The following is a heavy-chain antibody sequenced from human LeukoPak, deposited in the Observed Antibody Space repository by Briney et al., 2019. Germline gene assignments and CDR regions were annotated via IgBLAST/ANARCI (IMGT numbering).Heavy chain of an antibody. CDR2: INRSGST. J-gene: IGHJ6*02. CDR3: ARGTDYIGTYYYYGMDV. D-gene: IGHD4-11*01. CDR1: GGSISSGGYY. Sequence: SETLSLTCTVSGGSISSGGYYWSWIRQPPGKGLEWIGEINRSGSTNYNPSLKSRVTISVDTSKNQFSLKLSSVTAADTAVYYCARGTDYIGTYYYYGMDVWGQGTTVTVSS. V-gene: IGHV4-39*07.